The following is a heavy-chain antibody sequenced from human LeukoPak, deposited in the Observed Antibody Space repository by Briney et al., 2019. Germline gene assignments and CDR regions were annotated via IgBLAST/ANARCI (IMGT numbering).Heavy chain of an antibody. V-gene: IGHV1-2*02. J-gene: IGHJ2*01. CDR3: ARSTYSSGWFYWYFDL. CDR2: INPNSGGT. Sequence: GASVKVSCKASGYTFTGYYMHWVRQAPGQGLEWMGWINPNSGGTNYAQKFQCRVTMTRDTSISTAYMELSRLRSDDTAVYYCARSTYSSGWFYWYFDLWGRGTLVTVSS. CDR1: GYTFTGYY. D-gene: IGHD6-19*01.